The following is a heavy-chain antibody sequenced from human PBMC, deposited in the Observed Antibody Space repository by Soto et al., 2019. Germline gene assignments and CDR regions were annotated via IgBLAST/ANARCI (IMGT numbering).Heavy chain of an antibody. V-gene: IGHV4-30-2*01. J-gene: IGHJ4*02. CDR2: IYHSGST. CDR1: GGSISSGGYS. Sequence: PSGTLSLTCAVSGGSISSGGYSWSWIRQPPGKGLEWIGYIYHSGSTYYNPSLKSRVTISVDRSKNQFSLKLSSVTAADTAVYYCARAGGLGAMSADYWGQGTLVTVSS. CDR3: ARAGGLGAMSADY. D-gene: IGHD1-26*01.